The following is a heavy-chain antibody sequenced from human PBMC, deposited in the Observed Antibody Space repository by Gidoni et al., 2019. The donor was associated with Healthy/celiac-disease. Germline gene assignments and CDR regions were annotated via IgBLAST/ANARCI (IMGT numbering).Heavy chain of an antibody. Sequence: QVQLVESGGGVVQPGRSLRLSCAASGFTFSSYAMHWVRQAPGKGLEWVAVISYDGSNKYYADSVKGRFTISRDNSKNTLYLQMNSLRAEDTAVYYCARVDCSGGSCYPQETPLFDYWGQGTLVTVSS. V-gene: IGHV3-30-3*01. CDR2: ISYDGSNK. CDR3: ARVDCSGGSCYPQETPLFDY. D-gene: IGHD2-15*01. CDR1: GFTFSSYA. J-gene: IGHJ4*02.